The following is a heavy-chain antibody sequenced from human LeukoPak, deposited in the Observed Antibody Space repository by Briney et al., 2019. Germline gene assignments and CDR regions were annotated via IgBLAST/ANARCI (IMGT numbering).Heavy chain of an antibody. V-gene: IGHV4-34*01. Sequence: SETLSLTCAVYGGSFSGYYWSWIRQPPGKGLEWIGEINHSGSTNYNPSLKSRVTISLDTSKNQFSLKLSSVTAADTAVYYCARSGYYYMSRYFDYWGQGTLVTVSS. CDR1: GGSFSGYY. D-gene: IGHD3-22*01. CDR2: INHSGST. J-gene: IGHJ4*02. CDR3: ARSGYYYMSRYFDY.